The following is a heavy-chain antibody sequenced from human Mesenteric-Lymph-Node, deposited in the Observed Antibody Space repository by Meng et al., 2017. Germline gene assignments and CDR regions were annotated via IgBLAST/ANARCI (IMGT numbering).Heavy chain of an antibody. CDR1: GFTFSSYA. CDR3: AEDKILVGATDY. D-gene: IGHD1-26*01. CDR2: ISGSGGST. J-gene: IGHJ4*02. Sequence: GESLKISCAASGFTFSSYAMSWVRQAPGKGLEWVSAISGSGGSTYYADSVKGRFTISRDNSKNTLYLQMNSLRAEDTAVYYCAEDKILVGATDYWGQGTLVTVSS. V-gene: IGHV3-23*01.